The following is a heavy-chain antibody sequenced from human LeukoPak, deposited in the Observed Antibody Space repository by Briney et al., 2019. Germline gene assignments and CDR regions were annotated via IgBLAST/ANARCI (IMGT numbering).Heavy chain of an antibody. J-gene: IGHJ4*02. CDR1: GFTFSSYA. CDR3: ARDTRWDYVWGSYRYLLALDY. Sequence: GRSLRLSCAASGFTFSSYAMHWVRQAPGRGLEWVAVISYDGSNKYYADSVKGRFTISRDNSKNTLYLQMNSLRAEDTAVYYCARDTRWDYVWGSYRYLLALDYWGQGTLVTVSS. V-gene: IGHV3-30-3*01. CDR2: ISYDGSNK. D-gene: IGHD3-16*02.